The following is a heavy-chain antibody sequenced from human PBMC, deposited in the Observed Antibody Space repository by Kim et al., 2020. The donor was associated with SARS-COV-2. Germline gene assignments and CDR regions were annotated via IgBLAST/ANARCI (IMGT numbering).Heavy chain of an antibody. V-gene: IGHV3-21*01. CDR1: GFTFSSYS. CDR3: ASGTHIVVVPAAPGAFDI. CDR2: ISSSSYI. Sequence: GGSLRLSCAASGFTFSSYSMNWVRQAPGKGLEWVSSISSSSYIYYADSVKGRFTISRDNAKNSLYLQMNSLRAEDTAVYYCASGTHIVVVPAAPGAFDIWGQGTMVTVSS. D-gene: IGHD2-2*01. J-gene: IGHJ3*02.